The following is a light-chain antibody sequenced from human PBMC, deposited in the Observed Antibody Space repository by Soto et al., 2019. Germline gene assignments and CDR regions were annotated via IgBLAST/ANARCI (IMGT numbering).Light chain of an antibody. V-gene: IGKV1-5*03. CDR2: EES. Sequence: DIQMTQSPSTLSGSVGDRVTITCRASQTISSWLAWYQQKPGKAPKLLIYEESTLKSGVPSRFSGSGSGTEFTLTISSLQSDDFATYYCQHDNSYSEAFGQGTKVDI. CDR3: QHDNSYSEA. CDR1: QTISSW. J-gene: IGKJ1*01.